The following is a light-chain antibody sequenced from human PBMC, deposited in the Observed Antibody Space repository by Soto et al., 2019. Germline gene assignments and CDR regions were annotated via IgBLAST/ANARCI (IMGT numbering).Light chain of an antibody. CDR2: AAS. V-gene: IGKV1-6*01. J-gene: IGKJ2*01. CDR1: QGIRND. Sequence: AIQITQSPSSLSASVGDRVTITCRASQGIRNDLGWYQQKPGKAHKLLIYAASSLQSGVPSRFSSSESGTEFTLTISRLQRDDLAAYYCLQYYNYPQTFGQGTNLYIK. CDR3: LQYYNYPQT.